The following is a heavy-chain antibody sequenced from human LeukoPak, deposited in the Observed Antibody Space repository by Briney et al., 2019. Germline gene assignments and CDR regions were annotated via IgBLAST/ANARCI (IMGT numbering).Heavy chain of an antibody. CDR1: GFTVSSNY. CDR2: IYSGGST. Sequence: GGSLRLSCAASGFTVSSNYMSWVRQAPGKGLEWVSVIYSGGSTYYADSVKGRFTISRDNSKNTLYLQMNSLRAEDTAVYYCAKDLRYSYGHDYWGQGTLVTVSS. CDR3: AKDLRYSYGHDY. V-gene: IGHV3-53*01. J-gene: IGHJ4*02. D-gene: IGHD5-18*01.